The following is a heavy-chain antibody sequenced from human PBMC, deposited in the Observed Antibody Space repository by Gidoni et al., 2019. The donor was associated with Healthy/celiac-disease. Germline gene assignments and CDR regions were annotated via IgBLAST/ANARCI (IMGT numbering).Heavy chain of an antibody. D-gene: IGHD4-17*01. CDR2: LNPSGGST. Sequence: QVQLVQSGAEVKKPGSSVKVSCKASGYTFTSYYMHWVRQAPGQGLEWMGILNPSGGSTSYAQKFQGRVTMTRDTSTSTVYMELSSLRSEDTAVYYCARDGMTTVTTSPYYYYYGMDVWGQGTTVTVSS. J-gene: IGHJ6*02. V-gene: IGHV1-46*03. CDR3: ARDGMTTVTTSPYYYYYGMDV. CDR1: GYTFTSYY.